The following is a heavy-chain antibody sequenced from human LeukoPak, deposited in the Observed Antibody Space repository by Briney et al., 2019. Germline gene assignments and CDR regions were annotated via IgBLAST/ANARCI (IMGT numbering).Heavy chain of an antibody. Sequence: GRSLRLSCAASGFIFSSYGMHWVRQAPGKGLEWVALIWYDGTNKYYADSVKGRFTISRDNSKNTLYLQMNSLRAEDTAVYYCAREMVEVGASNWGQGTLVTVSS. V-gene: IGHV3-33*01. J-gene: IGHJ4*02. CDR3: AREMVEVGASN. D-gene: IGHD1-26*01. CDR2: IWYDGTNK. CDR1: GFIFSSYG.